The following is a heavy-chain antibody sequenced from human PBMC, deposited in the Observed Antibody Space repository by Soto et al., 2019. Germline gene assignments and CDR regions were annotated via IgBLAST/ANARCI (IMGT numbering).Heavy chain of an antibody. J-gene: IGHJ4*02. D-gene: IGHD4-17*01. CDR1: GFTFSSYA. CDR3: ARGPHGDYDY. V-gene: IGHV3-30-3*01. CDR2: ISYDGSNK. Sequence: GGSLRLSCAASGFTFSSYAMHWVRQAPGKGLEWVAVISYDGSNKYYADSVKGRFTISRDNSKNTLYLQMNSLRAEDTAVYYCARGPHGDYDYWGQGTLVTVSS.